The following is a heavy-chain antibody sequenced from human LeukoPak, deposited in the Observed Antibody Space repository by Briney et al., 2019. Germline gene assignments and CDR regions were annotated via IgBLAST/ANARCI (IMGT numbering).Heavy chain of an antibody. CDR2: ISSSSSYI. D-gene: IGHD2-2*01. V-gene: IGHV3-21*01. CDR3: ARDKTWGNQLLYY. J-gene: IGHJ4*02. CDR1: GFTFSSYS. Sequence: GGSLRLSCAASGFTFSSYSMNWVRQASGKGLEWVSSISSSSSYIYYADSVKGRFTISRDNAKNSLYLQMNSLRAEDTAVYYCARDKTWGNQLLYYWGQGTLVTVSS.